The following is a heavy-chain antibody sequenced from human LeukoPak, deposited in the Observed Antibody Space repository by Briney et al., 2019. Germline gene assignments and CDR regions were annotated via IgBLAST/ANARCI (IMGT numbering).Heavy chain of an antibody. Sequence: GGSLRLSCAASGFTFSSYWMSWVRQAPGKGLKWVANIKQDGSEKYYVDSVKGRFTISRDNSKNTLYLQMNSLRAEDTAVYYCARPEDTAMVFGAFDIWGQGTMVTVSS. CDR2: IKQDGSEK. V-gene: IGHV3-7*01. CDR1: GFTFSSYW. J-gene: IGHJ3*02. D-gene: IGHD5-18*01. CDR3: ARPEDTAMVFGAFDI.